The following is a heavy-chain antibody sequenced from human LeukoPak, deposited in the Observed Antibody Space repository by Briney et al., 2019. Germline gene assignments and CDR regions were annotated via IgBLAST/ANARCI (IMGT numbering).Heavy chain of an antibody. D-gene: IGHD1-14*01. CDR3: AKPAKTDYTDY. CDR1: EFSVGSNY. J-gene: IGHJ4*02. V-gene: IGHV3-23*01. Sequence: GGSLRLSCAASEFSVGSNYMTWVRQAPGKGLEWVSAISGSSGNTYYADSVKGRFTISRDNSKNTLYLQMNSLRAEDTALYYCAKPAKTDYTDYWGQGTLVTVSS. CDR2: ISGSSGNT.